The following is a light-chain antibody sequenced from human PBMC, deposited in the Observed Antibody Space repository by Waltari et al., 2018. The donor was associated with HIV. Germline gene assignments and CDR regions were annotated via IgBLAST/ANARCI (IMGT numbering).Light chain of an antibody. CDR3: CSYAGSYTFVV. V-gene: IGLV2-11*02. J-gene: IGLJ2*01. Sequence: QSALTQPRSASGSPGPSVTISCTGTPSDGGGYYYVSRYQTHPGKAPTLIIYDVSKRPSGGPGRFSGSKSGNTASLTISGLQADDEADYHCCSYAGSYTFVVFGGGTKLIVL. CDR1: PSDGGGYYY. CDR2: DVS.